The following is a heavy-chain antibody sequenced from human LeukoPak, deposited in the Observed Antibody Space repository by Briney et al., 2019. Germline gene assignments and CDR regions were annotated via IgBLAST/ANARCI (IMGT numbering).Heavy chain of an antibody. D-gene: IGHD6-19*01. CDR2: INPNSGGT. V-gene: IGHV1-2*02. J-gene: IGHJ6*03. CDR1: GYTFTGCY. Sequence: ASVKVSCKASGYTFTGCYMHWVRQAPGQGLEGMGWINPNSGGTNYAQKFQGRVTMTRDTSISTAYMELSRLRSDDTAVYYCATQEWLVSTDYYYYYMDVWGKGTTVTISS. CDR3: ATQEWLVSTDYYYYYMDV.